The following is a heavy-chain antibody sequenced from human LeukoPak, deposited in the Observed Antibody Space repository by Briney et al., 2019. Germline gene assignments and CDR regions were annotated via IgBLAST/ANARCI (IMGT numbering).Heavy chain of an antibody. D-gene: IGHD6-6*01. CDR2: INPHNGGT. Sequence: VASVNVSCKASGITVTDYFIHWVRQAPGQGLEWMGWINPHNGGTNYAQKFRGRVTMTRDTSINTVYMELTRLTSDDTAIYYCAGHSSSSDGWFDPWGQGTLVTVSS. J-gene: IGHJ5*02. CDR1: GITVTDYF. V-gene: IGHV1-2*02. CDR3: AGHSSSSDGWFDP.